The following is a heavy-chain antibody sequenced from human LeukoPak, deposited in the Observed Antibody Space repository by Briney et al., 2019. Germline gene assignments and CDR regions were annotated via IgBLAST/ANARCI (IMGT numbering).Heavy chain of an antibody. D-gene: IGHD3-22*01. CDR3: ARHPYDTSGSYYCDY. J-gene: IGHJ4*02. V-gene: IGHV4-34*01. CDR2: INHSGST. Sequence: SGTLSLTCAIYGGSFSGFYWSWIRQSPGKGLEWIGEINHSGSTNYTPSLKSRVTISVDTSKNQFSLKLNSVTAADTAVYYCARHPYDTSGSYYCDYWGQGTLVPVSS. CDR1: GGSFSGFY.